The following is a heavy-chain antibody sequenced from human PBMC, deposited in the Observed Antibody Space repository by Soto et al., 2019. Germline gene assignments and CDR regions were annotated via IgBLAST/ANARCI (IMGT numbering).Heavy chain of an antibody. Sequence: SETLSLTCTVSGGPISSYYWSWIRQPPGKGLEWIGYIYNSGSTNYNPSLKSRVTISIDTSKNQFSLKLSPVTAADTAVYFCARVVGGVIDYWGQGTLVTVSS. CDR1: GGPISSYY. CDR2: IYNSGST. J-gene: IGHJ4*02. CDR3: ARVVGGVIDY. V-gene: IGHV4-59*01. D-gene: IGHD2-2*01.